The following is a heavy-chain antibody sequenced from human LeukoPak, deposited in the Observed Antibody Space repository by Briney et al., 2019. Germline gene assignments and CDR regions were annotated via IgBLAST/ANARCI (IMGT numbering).Heavy chain of an antibody. CDR2: INSDGSST. Sequence: PGGPLRLSCVASGFMFSSYWMNWVRQAPGKGLVWVSRINSDGSSTSYADSVKGRFTISRDNAKNTLFLQMNSLRAEDTAVYYCARGPGAFDIWGQGTMVTVYS. D-gene: IGHD2-2*01. CDR1: GFMFSSYW. J-gene: IGHJ3*02. V-gene: IGHV3-74*01. CDR3: ARGPGAFDI.